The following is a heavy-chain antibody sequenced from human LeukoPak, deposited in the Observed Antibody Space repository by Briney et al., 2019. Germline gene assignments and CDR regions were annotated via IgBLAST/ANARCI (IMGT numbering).Heavy chain of an antibody. CDR3: ARDIGNHFGGLDHYYYDY. V-gene: IGHV4-4*07. CDR2: IYNNEST. Sequence: SETLSLTCTVSGGSISSYYWNWIRQPAGKGLEWIGRIYNNESTWSNPSLKSRASMSIDTSKNQFSLKLSSVTAADAAVYYCARDIGNHFGGLDHYYYDYWGPGTLVTVSS. CDR1: GGSISSYY. J-gene: IGHJ4*02. D-gene: IGHD2-15*01.